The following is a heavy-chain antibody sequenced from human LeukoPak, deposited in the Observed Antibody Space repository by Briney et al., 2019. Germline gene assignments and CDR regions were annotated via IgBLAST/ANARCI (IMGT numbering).Heavy chain of an antibody. V-gene: IGHV1-46*03. CDR3: ARSQFPSRHTMVRGVEGLFDP. CDR2: INPSGGST. CDR1: GYTFTSYG. Sequence: GASVKVSCKASGYTFTSYGISWVRQAPGQGLEWMGIINPSGGSTSYAQKFQGRVTMTRDTSTSTVYMELSSLRSEDTAVYYCARSQFPSRHTMVRGVEGLFDPWGQGTLVTVSS. D-gene: IGHD3-10*01. J-gene: IGHJ5*02.